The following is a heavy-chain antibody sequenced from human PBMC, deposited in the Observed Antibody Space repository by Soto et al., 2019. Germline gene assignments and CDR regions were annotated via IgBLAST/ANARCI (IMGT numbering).Heavy chain of an antibody. V-gene: IGHV1-46*01. D-gene: IGHD3-22*01. CDR3: ARKADRDYYDSSVYYFY. CDR1: GYTFTSYY. CDR2: INPSGGST. Sequence: ASVKVSCKASGYTFTSYYMPWVRQAPGEGLEWMGIINPSGGSTSYAQKFQGRVTMTRDTSTSTVYMELSSLRSEDTAVYYCARKADRDYYDSSVYYFYWGQGTLVTVSS. J-gene: IGHJ4*02.